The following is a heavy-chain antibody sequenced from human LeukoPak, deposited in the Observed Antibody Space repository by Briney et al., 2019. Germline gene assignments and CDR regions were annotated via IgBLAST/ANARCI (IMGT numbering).Heavy chain of an antibody. CDR1: GFTFSSYA. Sequence: GGSLRLSCAASGFTFSSYAMSWVRQAPGKGLEWVSVIYSGGSTYYADSVKGRFTISRDNSKNTLYLQMNSLRAEDTAVYYCARDKSGRSFHYYYYYMDVWGKGTTVTISS. D-gene: IGHD3-10*01. CDR3: ARDKSGRSFHYYYYYMDV. J-gene: IGHJ6*03. V-gene: IGHV3-66*01. CDR2: IYSGGST.